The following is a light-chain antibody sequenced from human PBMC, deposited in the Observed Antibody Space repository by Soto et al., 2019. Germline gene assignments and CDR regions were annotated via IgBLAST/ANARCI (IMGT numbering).Light chain of an antibody. CDR3: QQRNNWPIT. CDR2: GAS. Sequence: EIVMTQSPATLSVSPGERATLSCRASQSVSSNLAWYQQKPGQAPRLLIYGASNRATAIPARFSGSGSGTDFTLTISSLEPEDLAVYYCQQRNNWPITVGQGTRLEIK. J-gene: IGKJ5*01. CDR1: QSVSSN. V-gene: IGKV3-11*01.